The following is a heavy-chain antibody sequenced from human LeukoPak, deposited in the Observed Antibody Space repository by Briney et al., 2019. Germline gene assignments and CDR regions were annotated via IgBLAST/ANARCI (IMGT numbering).Heavy chain of an antibody. D-gene: IGHD3-22*01. Sequence: PGGSLRLSCAASGFTFSSYAMSWVRQAPGKGLEWVSAISGSGSSTYYADSVKGRFTISRDNSKNTLYLQMNSLRVEDTAVYYCAKGENYDSSGYYSWGQGTLVTVSS. CDR2: ISGSGSST. J-gene: IGHJ4*02. V-gene: IGHV3-23*01. CDR3: AKGENYDSSGYYS. CDR1: GFTFSSYA.